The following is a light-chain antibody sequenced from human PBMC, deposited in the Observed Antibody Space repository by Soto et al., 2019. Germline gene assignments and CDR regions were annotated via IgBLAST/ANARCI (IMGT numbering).Light chain of an antibody. Sequence: IVLTQSPGTLSLSPGERATLSCRASQSVSSDYFAWYQQKPGQAPRLLIYGASYRATDIPDRFSGSGSGTDLTLTISRLEPEYCAVYYCQQYCSSGTFGQVTK. J-gene: IGKJ1*01. CDR1: QSVSSDY. CDR2: GAS. CDR3: QQYCSSGT. V-gene: IGKV3-20*01.